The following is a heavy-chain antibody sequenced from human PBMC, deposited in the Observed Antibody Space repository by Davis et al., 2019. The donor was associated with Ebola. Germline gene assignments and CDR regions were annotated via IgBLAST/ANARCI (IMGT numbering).Heavy chain of an antibody. CDR3: ARIGRSSSFVYYYYGMDV. J-gene: IGHJ6*02. CDR1: GFSLSNARMG. Sequence: SGPTLVKPTETLTLTCTASGFSLSNARMGVSWIRQPPGKALEWLAHIFSNDEKSYSTSLKSRHTISKDTSKSQVVLTITNMDPVDTATYYCARIGRSSSFVYYYYGMDVWGQGTTVTVSS. V-gene: IGHV2-26*01. D-gene: IGHD6-13*01. CDR2: IFSNDEK.